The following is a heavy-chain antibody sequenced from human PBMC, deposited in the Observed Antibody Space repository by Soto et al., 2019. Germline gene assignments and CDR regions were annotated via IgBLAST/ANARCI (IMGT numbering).Heavy chain of an antibody. D-gene: IGHD5-18*01. J-gene: IGHJ5*02. CDR2: ISGSGDST. CDR1: GFTFSSYA. Sequence: EVQLLESGGGLEQPGGALRLSCAASGFTFSSYAMSWVRQAPGKGLEWVSSISGSGDSTYYADSVKGRFTIARDNSKNTLYLQMNSLRAEDTAVHYCAIGYSYAPLDPWGQGTLVTVSS. CDR3: AIGYSYAPLDP. V-gene: IGHV3-23*01.